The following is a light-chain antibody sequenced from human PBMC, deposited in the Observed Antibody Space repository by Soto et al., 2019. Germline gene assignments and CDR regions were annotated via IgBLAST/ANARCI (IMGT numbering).Light chain of an antibody. Sequence: QSVLTQPPSVSGAPGQRVTISCTGSSSNIGAGYDVHWYQQLPGTAPKLLIYGNSNRPSGVPDRFSGSKSGTSASLAITGLQAEDEADYYCQSYDSSLSGWVFGGVTNFTVL. V-gene: IGLV1-40*01. CDR2: GNS. J-gene: IGLJ3*02. CDR3: QSYDSSLSGWV. CDR1: SSNIGAGYD.